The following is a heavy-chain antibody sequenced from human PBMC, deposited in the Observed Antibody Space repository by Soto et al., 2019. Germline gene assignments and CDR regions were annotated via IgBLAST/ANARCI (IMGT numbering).Heavy chain of an antibody. Sequence: PXETLSLTCTVSGGSVSSGNYYWSWIRQPPGKGLEWIGYIYYSGSTNYNPSLKSRVTISVDTSKNQFSLKLSSVTAADTAVYYCARVANCYDSSGYYYVPDYWGQGPLVTVSS. CDR3: ARVANCYDSSGYYYVPDY. J-gene: IGHJ4*02. CDR1: GGSVSSGNYY. V-gene: IGHV4-61*01. CDR2: IYYSGST. D-gene: IGHD3-22*01.